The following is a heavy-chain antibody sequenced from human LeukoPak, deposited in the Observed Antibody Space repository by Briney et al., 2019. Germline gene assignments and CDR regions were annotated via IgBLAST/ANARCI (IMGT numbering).Heavy chain of an antibody. V-gene: IGHV7-4-1*01. CDR3: RTPLSDY. J-gene: IGHJ4*02. D-gene: IGHD3-22*01. Sequence: ASVKVSCKASGYTFTSYAMNWVRQAPGQGLEWMGWINTNTGNPTYAQGFTGRFVFSFDTSVSTAYYCARDSGDYYDGSGYYRTPLSDYWGQGTLVTVSS. CDR2: INTNTGNP. CDR1: GYTFTSYA.